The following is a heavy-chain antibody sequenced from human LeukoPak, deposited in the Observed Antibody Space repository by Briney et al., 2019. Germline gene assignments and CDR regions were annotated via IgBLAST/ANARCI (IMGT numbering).Heavy chain of an antibody. Sequence: GGSLRLSCAASGFSFSNYAMSWVRQAPGKGLEWVSAIGDSVDNTYYADSVKGRFTISRDNSKNTLYLQMNSLRAEDTAVYYCAKDADTMVRGGQIDYWGQGTLVTVSS. CDR3: AKDADTMVRGGQIDY. CDR2: IGDSVDNT. J-gene: IGHJ4*02. D-gene: IGHD3-10*01. CDR1: GFSFSNYA. V-gene: IGHV3-23*01.